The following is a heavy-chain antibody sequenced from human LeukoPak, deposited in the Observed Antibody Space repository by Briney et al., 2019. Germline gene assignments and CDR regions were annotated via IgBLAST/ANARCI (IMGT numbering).Heavy chain of an antibody. J-gene: IGHJ4*02. V-gene: IGHV3-7*01. D-gene: IGHD6-6*01. Sequence: GGSLRLSCVASGFSFSKYSMNWVRQAPGKGLEWVANINQDGSDKNYVDSVKGRFTISRDNAKNSLYLQMNSLRAEDTAVYYCAREGSSSSYFDYWGQGTLVTVSS. CDR2: INQDGSDK. CDR3: AREGSSSSYFDY. CDR1: GFSFSKYS.